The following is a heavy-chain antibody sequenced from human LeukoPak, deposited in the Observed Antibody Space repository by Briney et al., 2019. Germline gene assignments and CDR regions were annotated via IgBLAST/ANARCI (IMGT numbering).Heavy chain of an antibody. CDR2: IYYNGTT. J-gene: IGHJ4*02. D-gene: IGHD6-19*01. Sequence: SETLSLTCTVSGGSISSYYWTWIRQPPGKGLEWIGYIYYNGTTNYNPPLKSRVTISVDTSKNQFSLKLSSVTAADTAVYYCARQSRGIAVAGLDYWGQGTLVTVSS. CDR3: ARQSRGIAVAGLDY. CDR1: GGSISSYY. V-gene: IGHV4-59*08.